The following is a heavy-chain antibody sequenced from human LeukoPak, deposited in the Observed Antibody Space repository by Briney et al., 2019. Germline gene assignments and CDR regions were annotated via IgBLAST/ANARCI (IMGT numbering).Heavy chain of an antibody. CDR2: ISYDGSEN. CDR3: GRGMRDYYGLDY. D-gene: IGHD3-10*01. V-gene: IGHV3-30*03. J-gene: IGHJ4*02. CDR1: GFTFKIYG. Sequence: GGSLRLSCAASGFTFKIYGMHWLRQAPGKGLEWMAVISYDGSENYSVDSVKGRFTISRDNAKNMLYLQMNSLTVEDTAVYYCGRGMRDYYGLDYWGQGILVTVSS.